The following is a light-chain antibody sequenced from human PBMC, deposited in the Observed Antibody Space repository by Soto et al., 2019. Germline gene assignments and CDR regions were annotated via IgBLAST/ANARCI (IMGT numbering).Light chain of an antibody. CDR2: AAS. V-gene: IGKV1-39*01. CDR3: QQSYSTPGT. Sequence: DIQMSQFPSSVSSSVWERVTITCRASQSISSYLNWYQQKPGKAPKLLIYAASSLQSGVPSRFSGSGSGTDFTLTISSLQPEDFATYYCQQSYSTPGTFGQGTNVDI. CDR1: QSISSY. J-gene: IGKJ1*01.